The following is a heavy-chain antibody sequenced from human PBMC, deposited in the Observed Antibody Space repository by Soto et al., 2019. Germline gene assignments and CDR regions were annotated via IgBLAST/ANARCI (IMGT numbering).Heavy chain of an antibody. D-gene: IGHD4-4*01. CDR1: GGSISSGDYY. V-gene: IGHV4-30-4*01. Sequence: SETLSLTCTVSGGSISSGDYYWSWIRQPPGKGLEWIGYIYYSGSTYYNPSLKSRVTISVDTSKNQFFLKLSSVTAADTAVYYCARDAVTTTWVYYYYGMDVWGQGTTVTVSS. J-gene: IGHJ6*02. CDR3: ARDAVTTTWVYYYYGMDV. CDR2: IYYSGST.